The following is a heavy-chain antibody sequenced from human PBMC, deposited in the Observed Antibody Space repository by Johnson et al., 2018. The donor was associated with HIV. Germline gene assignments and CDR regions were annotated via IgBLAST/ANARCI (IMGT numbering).Heavy chain of an antibody. CDR2: ISKDGANN. Sequence: QVQLVESGGGVVQPGRSLRLSCAASGFTFSSMHWDRQAPGKGLEWVAVISKDGANNYHADSVKGRFTISRDNSKNTLYLQMDSLRAEDTALYYCAKGLGTGDGFDIWGQGTMVTVSS. CDR1: GFTFSS. V-gene: IGHV3-30*04. D-gene: IGHD1-1*01. J-gene: IGHJ3*02. CDR3: AKGLGTGDGFDI.